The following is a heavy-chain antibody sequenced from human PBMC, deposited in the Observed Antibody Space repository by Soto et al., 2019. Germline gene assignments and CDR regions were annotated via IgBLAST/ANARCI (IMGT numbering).Heavy chain of an antibody. CDR3: STVPPPNGAP. Sequence: PGGSLRLSCAASSFTFRKAWMNWVRQAPGKGLEWVGRNKTETDGGTTDYAAPVRGRFTISRDDSKNMLYLQMNSLKSEDTAVYYCSTVPPPNGAPWGRGTLVTVSS. D-gene: IGHD1-26*01. CDR2: NKTETDGGTT. CDR1: SFTFRKAW. V-gene: IGHV3-15*07. J-gene: IGHJ5*02.